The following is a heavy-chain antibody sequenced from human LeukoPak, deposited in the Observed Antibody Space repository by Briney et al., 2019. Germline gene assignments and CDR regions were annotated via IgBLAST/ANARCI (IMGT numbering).Heavy chain of an antibody. J-gene: IGHJ5*02. CDR1: GFTVSSTY. CDR3: ARGITGSNNWFDP. Sequence: GGSLRLSCAASGFTVSSTYMRWIRQAPGKGLEWVSLIYTGGTTYYADSVKGRFTISRDNSENTLYLQMNSLRAEDTAVYYCARGITGSNNWFDPWGQGTLVTVSS. CDR2: IYTGGTT. D-gene: IGHD1-20*01. V-gene: IGHV3-53*01.